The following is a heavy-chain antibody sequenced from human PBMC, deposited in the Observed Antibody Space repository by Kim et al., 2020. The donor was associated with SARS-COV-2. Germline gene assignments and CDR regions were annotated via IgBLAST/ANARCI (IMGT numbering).Heavy chain of an antibody. CDR3: ARVGGLLWFGEPFDY. CDR2: ISAYNGNT. J-gene: IGHJ4*02. V-gene: IGHV1-18*01. Sequence: ASVKVSCKASGYTFTSYGISWVRQAPGQGLEWMGWISAYNGNTNYAQKLQGRVTMTTDTSTSTAYMELRSLRSDDTAVYYCARVGGLLWFGEPFDYWGQGTLVTVSS. CDR1: GYTFTSYG. D-gene: IGHD3-10*01.